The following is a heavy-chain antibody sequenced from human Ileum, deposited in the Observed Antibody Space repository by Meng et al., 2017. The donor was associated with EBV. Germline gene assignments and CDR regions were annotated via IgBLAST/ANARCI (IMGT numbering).Heavy chain of an antibody. CDR1: GGSFSGYY. CDR3: ARGNKVSDRGFDY. J-gene: IGHJ4*02. V-gene: IGHV4-34*01. D-gene: IGHD3-10*01. Sequence: QGQAPWGGARLLKPSGTLSLSCAVYGGSFSGYYWSWIRQPPGNGLEWIGEINHSGSTNYNPSLKSRVTISVDTSKNQFSLKLSSVTAADTAVYYCARGNKVSDRGFDYWGQGTLVTVSS. CDR2: INHSGST.